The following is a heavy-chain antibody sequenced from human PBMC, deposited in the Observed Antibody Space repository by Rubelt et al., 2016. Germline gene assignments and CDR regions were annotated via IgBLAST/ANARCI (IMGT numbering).Heavy chain of an antibody. V-gene: IGHV3-7*04. CDR2: IKQDGSEK. CDR3: ARVQMD. D-gene: IGHD5-24*01. J-gene: IGHJ4*02. Sequence: EGVANIKQDGSEKHYVDPVKGRFTISRDNAKNSLYLQMNSLRAEDTAVYYCARVQMDWGQGTLVTVSS.